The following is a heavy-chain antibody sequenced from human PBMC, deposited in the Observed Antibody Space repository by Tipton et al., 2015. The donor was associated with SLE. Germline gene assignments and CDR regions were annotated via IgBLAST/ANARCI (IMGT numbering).Heavy chain of an antibody. J-gene: IGHJ6*03. Sequence: TLSLTCSVSGSSITSGDYFWSWIRQRPGKALEWIGFIYYSGSTFYDPSLQTRVTISIDSSKNQFSLKLTSVTAADTAVYYCARAQSSRFAGYYYFYMDVWGKGTTVTVSS. V-gene: IGHV4-31*03. CDR1: GSSITSGDYF. D-gene: IGHD3-3*01. CDR3: ARAQSSRFAGYYYFYMDV. CDR2: IYYSGST.